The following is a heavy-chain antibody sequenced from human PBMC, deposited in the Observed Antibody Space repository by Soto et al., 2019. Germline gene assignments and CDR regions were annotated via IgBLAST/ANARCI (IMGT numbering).Heavy chain of an antibody. CDR1: GFSLSSSGVA. CDR2: IYWDDDK. V-gene: IGHV2-5*02. CDR3: AHSPHFYDSSGYFYPYFDY. J-gene: IGHJ4*02. D-gene: IGHD3-22*01. Sequence: QITLKESGPTLVNPTQTLTLTCTFSGFSLSSSGVAVGWVRQPPGKALEWVALIYWDDDKHYSPSLKSRLSIPQDTSKSQVVLYMTNRDPEDTATYYCAHSPHFYDSSGYFYPYFDYWGQGILVTVSS.